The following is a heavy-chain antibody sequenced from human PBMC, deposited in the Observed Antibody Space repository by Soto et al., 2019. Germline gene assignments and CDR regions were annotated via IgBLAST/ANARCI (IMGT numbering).Heavy chain of an antibody. J-gene: IGHJ4*02. Sequence: EVQLLDSGGGLVQPGGSLRLSCAASGFTFSSYAMSWVRQAPGTGLEWVSGISVSGGGTYYADSVKGRLTISRDNSKNTLYMKMNRLRAEDTAVYYCAKDGYSYRYPSYFDYWGQGTLVTVSS. V-gene: IGHV3-23*01. CDR3: AKDGYSYRYPSYFDY. D-gene: IGHD5-18*01. CDR2: ISVSGGGT. CDR1: GFTFSSYA.